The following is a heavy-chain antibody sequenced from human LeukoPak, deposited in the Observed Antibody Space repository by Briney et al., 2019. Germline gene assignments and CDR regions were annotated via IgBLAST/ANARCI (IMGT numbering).Heavy chain of an antibody. D-gene: IGHD6-13*01. CDR3: ARDAAAGDELDY. J-gene: IGHJ4*02. CDR1: GFTFSSYS. V-gene: IGHV3-21*01. Sequence: GGSLRLSCAASGFTFSSYSMNWVRQAPGKGLEWVSSISSSSSYIYYADSVKGRFTISRDNAKNSLYLQMNSLGAEDTAVYYCARDAAAGDELDYWGQGTLVTVSS. CDR2: ISSSSSYI.